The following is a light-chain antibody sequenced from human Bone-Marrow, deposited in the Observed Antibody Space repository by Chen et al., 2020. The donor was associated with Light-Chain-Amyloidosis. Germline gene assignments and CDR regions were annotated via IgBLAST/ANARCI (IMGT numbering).Light chain of an antibody. J-gene: IGLJ3*02. CDR3: CSYAGIYWV. CDR1: SRDVGGYDS. V-gene: IGLV2-11*01. Sequence: QSALTQPRSVSGSPGQSVTISCTGTSRDVGGYDSVSWYQQYPGKAPKLMIYDVSKRPSGVPDRFSASKSGNTASLTISGLRAEDEADYYCCSYAGIYWVFGGGTKLTVL. CDR2: DVS.